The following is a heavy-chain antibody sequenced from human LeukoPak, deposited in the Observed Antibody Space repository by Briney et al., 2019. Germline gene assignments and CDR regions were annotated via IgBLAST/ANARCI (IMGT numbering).Heavy chain of an antibody. J-gene: IGHJ4*02. D-gene: IGHD6-13*01. V-gene: IGHV3-53*01. CDR3: ARYSSSWYSPFDY. CDR2: IYSGGSA. Sequence: AGSLRLSCAASGVTVSSDYMSWVRQAPGEGLEWGSVIYSGGSAYYTDSVKGRFTISRDNSKNTLYLQMNNLRAEDTAVYYCARYSSSWYSPFDYWGQGTLVTVSS. CDR1: GVTVSSDY.